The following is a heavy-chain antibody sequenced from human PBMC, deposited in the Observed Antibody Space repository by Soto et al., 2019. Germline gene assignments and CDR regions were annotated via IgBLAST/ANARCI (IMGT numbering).Heavy chain of an antibody. CDR2: IYSGGST. CDR1: GFTVSSNY. CDR3: VSRYCSSTSCYDAFDI. V-gene: IGHV3-53*01. J-gene: IGHJ3*02. Sequence: GGSLRLSCAASGFTVSSNYMSWVRQAPGKGLEWVSVIYSGGSTYYADSVKGRFTISRDNSKNTLYLQMNSLRAEDTAVYYCVSRYCSSTSCYDAFDIWGQGTMVTVSS. D-gene: IGHD2-2*01.